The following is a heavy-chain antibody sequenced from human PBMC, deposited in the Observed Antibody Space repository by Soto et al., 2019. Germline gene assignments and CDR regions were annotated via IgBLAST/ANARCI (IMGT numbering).Heavy chain of an antibody. CDR1: GFTFSSYA. Sequence: GGSLRLSCAASGFTFSSYAMSWVRQAPGKGLEWVSAISGSGGSTYYADSVKGRFTISRDNSKNTLYLQMNSLRAEDTAVYYCAKERYGSRQYYCGMDVWCKGTAGTLSS. J-gene: IGHJ6*04. V-gene: IGHV3-23*01. CDR2: ISGSGGST. CDR3: AKERYGSRQYYCGMDV. D-gene: IGHD6-13*01.